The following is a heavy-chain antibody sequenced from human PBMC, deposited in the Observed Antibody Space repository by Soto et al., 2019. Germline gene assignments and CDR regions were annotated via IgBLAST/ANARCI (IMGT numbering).Heavy chain of an antibody. Sequence: GGSLRLSCAASGFTFDDYTMHWVRQAPGKGLEWVSLISWDGGSTYYADSVKGRFTISRDNSKNSLYLQMNSLRTDDTALYYCAKGRGSYYFDYWGQGTLVTVAS. CDR3: AKGRGSYYFDY. CDR2: ISWDGGST. V-gene: IGHV3-43*01. J-gene: IGHJ4*02. CDR1: GFTFDDYT. D-gene: IGHD1-26*01.